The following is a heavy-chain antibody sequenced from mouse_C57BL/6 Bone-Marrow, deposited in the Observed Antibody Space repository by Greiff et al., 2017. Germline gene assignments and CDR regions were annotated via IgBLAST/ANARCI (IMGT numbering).Heavy chain of an antibody. CDR3: AREIYYGSMDY. D-gene: IGHD1-1*01. J-gene: IGHJ4*01. V-gene: IGHV1-53*01. Sequence: VQLVESGTELVKPGASVKLSCKASGYTFTSYWMHWVKQRPGQGLEWIGNINPSNGGTNYNEKFKSKATLTVDKSSSTAYMQLSSLTSEDSAVYYCAREIYYGSMDYWGQGTSVTVSS. CDR2: INPSNGGT. CDR1: GYTFTSYW.